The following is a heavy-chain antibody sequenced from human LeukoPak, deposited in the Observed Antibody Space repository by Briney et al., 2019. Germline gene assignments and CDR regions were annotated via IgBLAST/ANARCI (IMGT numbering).Heavy chain of an antibody. J-gene: IGHJ4*02. D-gene: IGHD1-26*01. CDR1: GYTFTNYY. CDR3: VPSANYYYFDY. Sequence: GASVKVSCKASGYTFTNYYMHWVRQAPGLGFEWMGWISPKSGGTSYPQKFQGRLTMTRDTSISTAYMELSRLRSDDTAVYYCVPSANYYYFDYWGQGTLVTVSS. CDR2: ISPKSGGT. V-gene: IGHV1-2*02.